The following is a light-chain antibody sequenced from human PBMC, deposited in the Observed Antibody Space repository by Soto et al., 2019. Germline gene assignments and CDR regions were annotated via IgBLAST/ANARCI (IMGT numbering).Light chain of an antibody. CDR3: QQYDNAPQT. Sequence: EIVLTQSPGTLSLSPGERATLSCRASQSVGRNYLAWYQQKPGQAPRLLIHRISTRATGIPDRFSGSGFATDFTLTISRLEPEDFAVYYCQQYDNAPQTFGQGTKVDI. CDR2: RIS. CDR1: QSVGRNY. J-gene: IGKJ1*01. V-gene: IGKV3-20*01.